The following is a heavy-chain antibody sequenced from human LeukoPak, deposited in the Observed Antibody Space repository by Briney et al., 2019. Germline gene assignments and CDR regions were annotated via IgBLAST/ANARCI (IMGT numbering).Heavy chain of an antibody. CDR1: GFTFSSYG. J-gene: IGHJ4*02. D-gene: IGHD2-2*01. CDR2: IWYDGSNK. V-gene: IGHV3-33*01. Sequence: GGSLRLSCAASGFTFSSYGMHWVRQAPGKGLEWVAVIWYDGSNKYYADSVKGRFTIPRDNSKNTLYLQMNSLRAEDTAVYYCARDQPALGIDYWGQGTLVTVSS. CDR3: ARDQPALGIDY.